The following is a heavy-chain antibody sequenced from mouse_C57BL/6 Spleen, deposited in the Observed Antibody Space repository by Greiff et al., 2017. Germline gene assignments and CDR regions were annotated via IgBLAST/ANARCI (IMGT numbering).Heavy chain of an antibody. D-gene: IGHD2-3*01. CDR2: ISYDGSN. J-gene: IGHJ4*01. Sequence: DVQLQESGPGLVKPSQSLSLTCSVTGYSITSGYYWNWIRQFPGNKLEWMGYISYDGSNNYNPSLKNRISITRDTSKNQFFLKLNSVTTEDTATYYCAREGDGYPHYYAMDYWGQGTSVTVSS. V-gene: IGHV3-6*01. CDR3: AREGDGYPHYYAMDY. CDR1: GYSITSGYY.